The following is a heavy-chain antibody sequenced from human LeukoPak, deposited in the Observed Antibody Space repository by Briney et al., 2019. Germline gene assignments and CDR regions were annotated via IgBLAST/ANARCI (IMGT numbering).Heavy chain of an antibody. D-gene: IGHD3-3*01. CDR1: GGTFSSHA. J-gene: IGHJ4*02. V-gene: IGHV1-69*13. CDR3: ARPRTYYDSWSGYPPFDY. CDR2: IIPMSTTT. Sequence: APVKVSCKASGGTFSSHAINWVRQAPGQGLEWMGGIIPMSTTTKYAQKFQGRVTITADESTSTAFMELSSLRSEDTAMYYCARPRTYYDSWSGYPPFDYWGQGTLVTVSS.